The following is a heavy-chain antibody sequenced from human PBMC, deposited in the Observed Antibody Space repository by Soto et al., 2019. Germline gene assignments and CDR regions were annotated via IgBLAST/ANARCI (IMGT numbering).Heavy chain of an antibody. D-gene: IGHD6-6*01. CDR3: ARGTQLALLTYYFDY. CDR1: GFTFSSYW. CDR2: IKQDGSEK. V-gene: IGHV3-7*01. J-gene: IGHJ4*02. Sequence: GGSLRLSCAASGFTFSSYWMSWVRQAPGKGLEWVANIKQDGSEKYYVDSVKGRFTISRDNAKNSLYLQMNSLRAEDTAVYYCARGTQLALLTYYFDYWGQGTLVTVSS.